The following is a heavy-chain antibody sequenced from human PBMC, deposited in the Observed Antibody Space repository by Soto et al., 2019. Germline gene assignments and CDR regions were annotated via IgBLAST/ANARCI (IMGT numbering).Heavy chain of an antibody. Sequence: ASVKVSCKASGGTFSSYAISWVRQAPGQGLEWMGGIIPIFGTANYAQKFQGRVTITADESTSTAYMELSSLRSEDTAVYYCARGYYGSGSYPTIYYYYGMDVWGQGTTVTVSS. CDR1: GGTFSSYA. V-gene: IGHV1-69*13. D-gene: IGHD3-10*01. CDR3: ARGYYGSGSYPTIYYYYGMDV. CDR2: IIPIFGTA. J-gene: IGHJ6*02.